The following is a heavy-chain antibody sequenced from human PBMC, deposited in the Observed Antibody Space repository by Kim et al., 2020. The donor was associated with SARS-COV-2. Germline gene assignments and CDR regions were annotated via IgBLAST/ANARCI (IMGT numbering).Heavy chain of an antibody. CDR3: AKHPGGGVITAAGTEYFQH. D-gene: IGHD6-13*01. CDR2: IDPSDSYT. J-gene: IGHJ1*01. Sequence: GESLKISCKGSGYSFTNYWISWVRQMPGKGLEWMGRIDPSDSYTNYSPSFQGHVTISADKSISTAYLQWSSLQASDTAMYYCAKHPGGGVITAAGTEYFQHWGQGTLGTVSS. V-gene: IGHV5-10-1*01. CDR1: GYSFTNYW.